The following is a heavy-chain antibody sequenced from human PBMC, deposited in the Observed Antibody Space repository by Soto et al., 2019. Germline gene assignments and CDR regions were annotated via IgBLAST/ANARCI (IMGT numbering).Heavy chain of an antibody. Sequence: EVQLVESGGGVVRPGGSLRLSCAASGFTFDDYGMSWVRQAPGKGLEWVSGINWNGGSTGYADSVKGRFTISRDNAKNSLYLQMNSLRAEDTVLYHCARRYYGDYGDAFDIWGQGTMVTVSS. V-gene: IGHV3-20*01. CDR1: GFTFDDYG. D-gene: IGHD4-17*01. J-gene: IGHJ3*02. CDR2: INWNGGST. CDR3: ARRYYGDYGDAFDI.